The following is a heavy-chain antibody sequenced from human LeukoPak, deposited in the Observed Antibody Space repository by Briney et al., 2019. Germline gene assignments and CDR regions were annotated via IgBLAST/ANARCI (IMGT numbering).Heavy chain of an antibody. CDR2: ISGSGAST. CDR1: GFTFSSHA. J-gene: IGHJ4*01. CDR3: GSSSNGPSGYLDY. V-gene: IGHV3-23*01. D-gene: IGHD2-8*01. Sequence: AGGSLRLSCAASGFTFSSHAMNWVRRAPGKGLEWVSAISGSGASTYYADSVKGRFSISRDNSENTLYLQMTSLRAEDTAVYCAGSSSNGPSGYLDYWGHGTLVTVSS.